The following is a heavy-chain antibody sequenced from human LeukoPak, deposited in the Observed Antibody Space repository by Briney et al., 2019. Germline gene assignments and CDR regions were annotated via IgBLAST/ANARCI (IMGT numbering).Heavy chain of an antibody. CDR3: ARDNVHCSGGSCYWVAWFDP. D-gene: IGHD2-15*01. V-gene: IGHV1-69*13. CDR2: IIPIFGTA. Sequence: SVTVSFTASGGTFSIYAISWVRQAPGQGLEWMGGIIPIFGTANYAQKFRGRVTITADESTSTAYMELSSLRSEDTAVYYCARDNVHCSGGSCYWVAWFDPWGQGTLVTVSS. J-gene: IGHJ5*02. CDR1: GGTFSIYA.